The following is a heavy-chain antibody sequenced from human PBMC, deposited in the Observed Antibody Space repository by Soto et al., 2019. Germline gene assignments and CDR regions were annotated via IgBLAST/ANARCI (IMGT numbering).Heavy chain of an antibody. CDR1: GYTFTSYG. CDR2: ISAYNGNT. J-gene: IGHJ6*02. D-gene: IGHD6-13*01. CDR3: AREQQLVQQYYYYYYGMDV. V-gene: IGHV1-18*01. Sequence: ASVKVSCKASGYTFTSYGISWVRQAPGQGLEWMGWISAYNGNTNYAQKLQGRVTMTTDTSTSTAYMELRSLRSDDTAVYYCAREQQLVQQYYYYYYGMDVWGQGTTVTVSS.